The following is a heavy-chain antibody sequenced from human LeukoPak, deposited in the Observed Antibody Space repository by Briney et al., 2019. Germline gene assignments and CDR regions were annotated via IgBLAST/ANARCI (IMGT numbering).Heavy chain of an antibody. CDR1: GFTFSSYA. D-gene: IGHD2-2*01. Sequence: GGSLRLSCAASGFTFSSYAMHWVRQAPWKGLEWVANIKQDGSEKNYVDSVKGRFTISRDNAKNSLYLQMNSLRAEDTAVYYCARRRCSSTSCFEDYWGQGTLVTVSS. CDR3: ARRRCSSTSCFEDY. V-gene: IGHV3-7*01. J-gene: IGHJ4*02. CDR2: IKQDGSEK.